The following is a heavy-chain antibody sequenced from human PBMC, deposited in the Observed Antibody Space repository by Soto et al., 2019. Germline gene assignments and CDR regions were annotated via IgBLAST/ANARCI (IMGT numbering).Heavy chain of an antibody. CDR2: ISSSSSTI. CDR3: ARDGIFGETEINWFDP. CDR1: GFTFSSYS. J-gene: IGHJ5*02. Sequence: GGSLRLSCAASGFTFSSYSMNWVRQAPGKGLEWVSYISSSSSTIYYADSVKGRFTISRDNAKNSLYLQMNSLRDEDTAVYYCARDGIFGETEINWFDPWGQGTLVTVSS. V-gene: IGHV3-48*02. D-gene: IGHD3-10*01.